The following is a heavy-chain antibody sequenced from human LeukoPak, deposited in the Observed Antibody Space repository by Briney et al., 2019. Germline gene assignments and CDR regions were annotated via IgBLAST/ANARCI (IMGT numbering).Heavy chain of an antibody. Sequence: GGSLRLSCAASGFTVSSNEMSWVRQAPGKGLEWVSSISGGSTYYADSVKGRFTISRDNSKNTLYLQMNSLRAEDTAVYYCAKNTLSRGYCTNGVCYYYYYYMDVWGKGTTVTVSS. D-gene: IGHD2-8*01. J-gene: IGHJ6*03. V-gene: IGHV3-38-3*01. CDR1: GFTVSSNE. CDR2: ISGGST. CDR3: AKNTLSRGYCTNGVCYYYYYYMDV.